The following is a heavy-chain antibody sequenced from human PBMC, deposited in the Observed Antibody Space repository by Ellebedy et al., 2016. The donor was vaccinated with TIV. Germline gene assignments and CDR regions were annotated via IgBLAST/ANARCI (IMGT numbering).Heavy chain of an antibody. V-gene: IGHV4-59*01. D-gene: IGHD4-23*01. CDR3: AREGRGNSAGMDV. CDR2: IYYSEST. Sequence: MPSETLSLTCTVSGGPISNYHWSWIRQPPGKGLEWIGYIYYSESTNYNPALESRVTISVDTSKNQFSLKLSSVTAPDTSVYYCAREGRGNSAGMDVWGKGTTVTVSS. J-gene: IGHJ6*04. CDR1: GGPISNYH.